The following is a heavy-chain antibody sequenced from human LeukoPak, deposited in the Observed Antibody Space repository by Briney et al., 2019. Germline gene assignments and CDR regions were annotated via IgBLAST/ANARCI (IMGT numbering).Heavy chain of an antibody. V-gene: IGHV1-2*02. CDR2: INPNSGGT. CDR1: GYTFTGYY. CDR3: ARELYNILQRWLQSGTTSNAFDI. J-gene: IGHJ3*02. D-gene: IGHD5-24*01. Sequence: ASVKVSCKASGYTFTGYYMHWVRQAPGQGLEWMGWINPNSGGTNYAQKFQGRVTMTRDMSTSTVYMELSSLRSEDTAEYYCARELYNILQRWLQSGTTSNAFDIWGQGTMVTVSS.